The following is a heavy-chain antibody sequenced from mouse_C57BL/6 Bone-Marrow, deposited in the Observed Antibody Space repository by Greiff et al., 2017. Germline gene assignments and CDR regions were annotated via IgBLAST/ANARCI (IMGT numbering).Heavy chain of an antibody. J-gene: IGHJ2*01. CDR1: GFTFSDYG. Sequence: VQLKESGGGLVQPGGSLKLSCAASGFTFSDYGMAWVRQAPRKGPEWVAFISNLAYSIYYADTVTGPFTISRENAKNTLYLEMSSLRSEDTAMYYCARRGADGYYDYWGQGTTLTVSS. CDR3: ARRGADGYYDY. CDR2: ISNLAYSI. D-gene: IGHD2-3*01. V-gene: IGHV5-15*01.